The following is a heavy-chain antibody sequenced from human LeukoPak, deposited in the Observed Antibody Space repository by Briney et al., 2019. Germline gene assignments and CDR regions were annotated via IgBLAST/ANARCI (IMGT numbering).Heavy chain of an antibody. CDR1: GFTFSSNW. CDR2: MNSDGSSR. Sequence: GGSLRLSCAASGFTFSSNWMHWVRQAPGKGLVWVSRMNSDGSSRSYADSVKGRITISRDNVKNSLYLQMNSLRAEDTAVYYCARGGDPGSVDYWGQGTLVTVSS. V-gene: IGHV3-74*01. CDR3: ARGGDPGSVDY. J-gene: IGHJ4*02. D-gene: IGHD3-10*01.